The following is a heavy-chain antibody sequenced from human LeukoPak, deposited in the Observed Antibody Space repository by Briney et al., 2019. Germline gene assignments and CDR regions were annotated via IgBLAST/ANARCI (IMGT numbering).Heavy chain of an antibody. J-gene: IGHJ6*02. CDR2: ISGGGGNT. CDR3: AKDVASFYYYGMDV. D-gene: IGHD5-12*01. V-gene: IGHV3-23*01. CDR1: GFAFTSYA. Sequence: GGSLRLSCAASGFAFTSYAMNWVRQAPGKGLEWVSAISGGGGNTYYADSVKGRFTISRDNSKNTLYLQMNSLRAEDTAVYYCAKDVASFYYYGMDVWGQGTTVTVSS.